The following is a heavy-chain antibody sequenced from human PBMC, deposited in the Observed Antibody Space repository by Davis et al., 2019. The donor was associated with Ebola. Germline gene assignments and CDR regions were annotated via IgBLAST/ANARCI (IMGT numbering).Heavy chain of an antibody. CDR3: ARDGDYGDYFDY. CDR1: GGTFSSYA. D-gene: IGHD4-17*01. J-gene: IGHJ4*02. V-gene: IGHV1-69*04. Sequence: AASVKVSCKASGGTFSSYAISWVRQAPGQGLEWMGRIIPILGIANYAQKLQGRVTMTTDTSTSTAYMELRSLRSDDTAVYYCARDGDYGDYFDYWGQGTLVTVSS. CDR2: IIPILGIA.